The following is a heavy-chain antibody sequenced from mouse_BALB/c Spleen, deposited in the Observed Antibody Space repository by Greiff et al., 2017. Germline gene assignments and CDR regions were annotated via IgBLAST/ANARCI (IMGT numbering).Heavy chain of an antibody. Sequence: DVMLVESGGDLVKPGGSLKLSCAASGFTFSSYGMSWVRQTPDKRLEWVATISSGGSYTYYPDSVKGRFTISRDNAKNTLYLQMSSLKSEDTAMYYCARRGDAYFDYWGQGTTLTVSS. CDR2: ISSGGSYT. CDR3: ARRGDAYFDY. CDR1: GFTFSSYG. J-gene: IGHJ2*01. V-gene: IGHV5-6*02.